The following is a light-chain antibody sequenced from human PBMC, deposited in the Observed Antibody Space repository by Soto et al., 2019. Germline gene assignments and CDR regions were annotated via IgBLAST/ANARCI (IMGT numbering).Light chain of an antibody. V-gene: IGKV3-15*01. CDR2: DAS. CDR1: QSLTNS. Sequence: EFVLTQSPGTLSLSPGERATLSCRASQSLTNSFIAWYQQRSGQAPRLLIYDASTRATVIPARFSGSGSGTEFTLTISSLQSEDFAVYYCQQYNDWPPITFGQGTRLEIK. CDR3: QQYNDWPPIT. J-gene: IGKJ5*01.